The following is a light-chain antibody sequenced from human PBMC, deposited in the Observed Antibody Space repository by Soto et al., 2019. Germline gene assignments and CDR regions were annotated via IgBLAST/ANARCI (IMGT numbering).Light chain of an antibody. Sequence: QSVLAQPASVSGSPGQSITISCTGTSGFGGSFSLVSGYQQHPGKAPKLMISEGHRRPSGVPDRFSGSTSVNSASLTISGIQADDEADYYCCLYLGATTYVFGTGTKVTVL. V-gene: IGLV2-23*01. CDR2: EGH. CDR3: CLYLGATTYV. CDR1: SGFGGSFSL. J-gene: IGLJ1*01.